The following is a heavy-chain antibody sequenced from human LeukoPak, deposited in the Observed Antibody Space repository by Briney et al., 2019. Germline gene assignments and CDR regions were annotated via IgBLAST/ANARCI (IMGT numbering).Heavy chain of an antibody. CDR3: ARDWGDGYNWIDY. V-gene: IGHV1-2*02. D-gene: IGHD5-24*01. CDR1: GYTFTGYY. J-gene: IGHJ4*02. Sequence: ASVKVSCXASGYTFTGYYMHWVRRAPGQGLEWMGWINPNSGGTNYAQKFQGRVTMTRDTSISTAYMELSRLRSDDTAVYYCARDWGDGYNWIDYWGQGTLVTVSS. CDR2: INPNSGGT.